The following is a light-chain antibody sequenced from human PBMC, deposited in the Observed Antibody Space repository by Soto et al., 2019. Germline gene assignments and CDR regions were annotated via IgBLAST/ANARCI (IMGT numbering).Light chain of an antibody. Sequence: AIQLTHSPSSLSASVGDRVTITCRASQGISSALAWYQQKPGKAPKLLIYDASSLESGVPSRFSGSGSGTDFTLTISSLQPEDFATYYCQQFNSYPFTFGQGTRLEIK. CDR3: QQFNSYPFT. V-gene: IGKV1-13*02. CDR2: DAS. CDR1: QGISSA. J-gene: IGKJ5*01.